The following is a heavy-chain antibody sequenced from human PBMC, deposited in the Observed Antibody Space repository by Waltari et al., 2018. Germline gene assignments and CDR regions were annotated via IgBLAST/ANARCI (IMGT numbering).Heavy chain of an antibody. J-gene: IGHJ4*02. CDR2: IKQPGGET. V-gene: IGHV3-7*01. CDR3: ARELTGHRVADY. CDR1: GFIFSSYW. Sequence: EVQLVESGGGLVQPGGSLTLSCAASGFIFSSYWMNWFRQAPGKGLEWVANIKQPGGETYYVDSVKGRFTISRDNAKNSLYLQMNSLRAEDTAVYYCARELTGHRVADYWGQGTLVTVSS. D-gene: IGHD3-9*01.